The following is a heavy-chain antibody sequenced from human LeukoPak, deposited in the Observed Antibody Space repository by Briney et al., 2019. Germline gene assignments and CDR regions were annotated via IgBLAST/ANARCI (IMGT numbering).Heavy chain of an antibody. D-gene: IGHD2-2*02. CDR3: ARDSDIVVVPAAIRIGGYFDY. CDR1: GGSISSYY. Sequence: SETLSLTCTVSGGSISSYYWSWIRQPAGKGLEWIGRIYTSGSTDYNPSLTSRVTMSVDTSKDQFSLKLSSVTAADTAVYYCARDSDIVVVPAAIRIGGYFDYWGQGTMVTVSS. V-gene: IGHV4-4*07. CDR2: IYTSGST. J-gene: IGHJ4*02.